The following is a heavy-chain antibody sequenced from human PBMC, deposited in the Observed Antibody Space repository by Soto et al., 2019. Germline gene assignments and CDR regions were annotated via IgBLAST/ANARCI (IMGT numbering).Heavy chain of an antibody. CDR1: GFTFSDRF. Sequence: EVQLVESGGGLVQPGGSLRLSCAASGFTFSDRFMDWVRQAPGKGLEWIGRAKSRARGFATQYADSVKGRFTVSRDESTSSFYLQINTLNAGDTAVYYCASPNVAVDALRDRYFEFWGRGTLVTVSS. J-gene: IGHJ2*01. V-gene: IGHV3-72*01. D-gene: IGHD2-15*01. CDR3: ASPNVAVDALRDRYFEF. CDR2: AKSRARGFAT.